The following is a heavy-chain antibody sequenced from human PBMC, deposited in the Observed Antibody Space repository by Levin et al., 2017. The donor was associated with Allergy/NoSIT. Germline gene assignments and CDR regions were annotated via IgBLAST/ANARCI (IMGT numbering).Heavy chain of an antibody. J-gene: IGHJ3*02. CDR1: GFTFSSYW. CDR3: AREDDILTGYRPDAFDI. D-gene: IGHD3-9*01. V-gene: IGHV3-7*04. CDR2: IKQDGSEK. Sequence: SGGSLRLSCAASGFTFSSYWMSWVRQAPGKGLEWVANIKQDGSEKYYVDSVKGRFTISRDNAKNSLYLQMNSLRAEDTAVYYCAREDDILTGYRPDAFDIWGQGTMVTVSS.